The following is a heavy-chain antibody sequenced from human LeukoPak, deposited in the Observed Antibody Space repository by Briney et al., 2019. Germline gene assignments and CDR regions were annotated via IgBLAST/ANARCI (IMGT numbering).Heavy chain of an antibody. Sequence: QSGGSLRLSCAASGFTFSSYAMNWVRQAPGKGLGYVSTISSSGSSTYYANSVKGRFTISRDNSKNTLYLQMGSLRAEDMAIYYCARGRYCSGGSCWVDYWGQGTLVTVSS. CDR1: GFTFSSYA. J-gene: IGHJ4*02. CDR2: ISSSGSST. V-gene: IGHV3-64*01. CDR3: ARGRYCSGGSCWVDY. D-gene: IGHD2-15*01.